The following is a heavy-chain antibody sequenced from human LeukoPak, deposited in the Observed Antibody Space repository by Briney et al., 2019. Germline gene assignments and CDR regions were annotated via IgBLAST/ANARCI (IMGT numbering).Heavy chain of an antibody. CDR2: IYSGGST. J-gene: IGHJ4*02. CDR3: ARTNEMAALDY. Sequence: QPGGSLRLSCAASGFTVSSNYMSWVRQAPGKGLEWVSVIYSGGSTYYADSVKGRFTISRDNSKNTLYLQMNSLRAEDTAVHYCARTNEMAALDYWGQGTLVTVSS. D-gene: IGHD5-24*01. V-gene: IGHV3-53*01. CDR1: GFTVSSNY.